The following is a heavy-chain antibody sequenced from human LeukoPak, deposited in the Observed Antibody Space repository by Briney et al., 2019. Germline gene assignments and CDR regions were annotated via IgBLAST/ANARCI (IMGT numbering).Heavy chain of an antibody. CDR3: AKDYSSGWYGFDY. V-gene: IGHV3-23*01. CDR2: ISGSGGGT. J-gene: IGHJ4*02. D-gene: IGHD6-19*01. CDR1: GFTFNTYA. Sequence: GGSLRLSCVASGFTFNTYAMRWVRQAPGKGLEWVSSISGSGGGTYYADSVKGHFTISRDYSKNTLYLQMNSLRAEDTAVYYCAKDYSSGWYGFDYWGQGTLVTVSS.